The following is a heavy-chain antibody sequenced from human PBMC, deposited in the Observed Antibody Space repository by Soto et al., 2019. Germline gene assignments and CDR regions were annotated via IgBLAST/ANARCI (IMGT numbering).Heavy chain of an antibody. D-gene: IGHD6-19*01. CDR1: AYSFSTYA. CDR3: ARTVAVAGIGCYLGY. CDR2: ISTYNGNT. J-gene: IGHJ4*01. V-gene: IGHV1-18*04. Sequence: QVQLVQSGADVKKPVASVKVSCEASAYSFSTYAITWARQAPGQGLEWLGRISTYNGNTYYAVVLQGRVNCTTDVSSSTAFMELWSLRSDDTAVYYSARTVAVAGIGCYLGYWGQGTLVTVSS.